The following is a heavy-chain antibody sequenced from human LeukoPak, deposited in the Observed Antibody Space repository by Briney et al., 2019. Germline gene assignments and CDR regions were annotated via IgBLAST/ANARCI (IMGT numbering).Heavy chain of an antibody. D-gene: IGHD3-10*01. V-gene: IGHV4-39*02. Sequence: SETLSLTCTVSGGSISNSSFYWGWIRQPPGKGLEWIGNIYHRGSTYYNSSLKSRVSISVDTSKNYFSLKVSSVTAADTAVYYCARLFLRFGEFSFDYWGQGTLVTVSS. CDR1: GGSISNSSFY. CDR2: IYHRGST. CDR3: ARLFLRFGEFSFDY. J-gene: IGHJ4*02.